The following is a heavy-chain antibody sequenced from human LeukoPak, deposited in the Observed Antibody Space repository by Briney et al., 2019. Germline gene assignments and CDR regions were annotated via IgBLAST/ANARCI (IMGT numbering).Heavy chain of an antibody. CDR2: INHSGST. V-gene: IGHV4-34*01. D-gene: IGHD2-15*01. CDR3: ASDSLGYCSGGSCYLTGLDY. CDR1: GGSFSGYY. Sequence: PSETLSLTCAVYGGSFSGYYWSWIRQPPGKGLEWIGEINHSGSTNYNPSLKSRVTISVDTSKNQFSLKLSSVTAADTAVYYCASDSLGYCSGGSCYLTGLDYWGQGTLVTVSS. J-gene: IGHJ4*02.